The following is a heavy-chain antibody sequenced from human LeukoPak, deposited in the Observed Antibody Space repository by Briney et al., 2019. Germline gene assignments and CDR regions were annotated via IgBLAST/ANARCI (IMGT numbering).Heavy chain of an antibody. Sequence: ASVKVSCKASGYTFTGYYMHWVRQAPGQGLEWMGWINPNSGGTNYAQKFQGRVTMTRDTSISTAYMELSRLRSDDTVVYYCARRGYDFQLYYFDYWGQGTLVTVSS. CDR2: INPNSGGT. J-gene: IGHJ4*02. CDR3: ARRGYDFQLYYFDY. CDR1: GYTFTGYY. V-gene: IGHV1-2*02. D-gene: IGHD3-3*01.